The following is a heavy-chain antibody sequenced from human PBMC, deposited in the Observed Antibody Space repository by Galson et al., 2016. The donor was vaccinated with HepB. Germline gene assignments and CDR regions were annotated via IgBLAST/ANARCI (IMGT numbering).Heavy chain of an antibody. J-gene: IGHJ4*02. V-gene: IGHV3-74*01. CDR1: GFSSSAYW. CDR2: INPDGTKT. D-gene: IGHD1-7*01. Sequence: SLRLSCAASGFSSSAYWMNWVRQAPGKGLVWVSHINPDGTKTAYVDSVKGRFTFSRDNAKNTLFLPMNNLGVEDTAVYYCVRDGMGTTPYDVWGQGTLVTVSS. CDR3: VRDGMGTTPYDV.